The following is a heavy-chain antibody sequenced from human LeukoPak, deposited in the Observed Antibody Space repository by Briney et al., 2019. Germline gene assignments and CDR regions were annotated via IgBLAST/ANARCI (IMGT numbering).Heavy chain of an antibody. V-gene: IGHV4-59*02. CDR2: IYYTGRT. CDR1: GDSVNTYY. D-gene: IGHD3-16*01. CDR3: ARVGLADHTWGSYSFDY. Sequence: PSETLSLTCTVSGDSVNTYYWSWIRQPPGKGLEWIGYIYYTGRTNYSPSLKSRVFISLDTSKNQFSLGLSSVTAADTAIYYCARVGLADHTWGSYSFDYWGQGILVTVSS. J-gene: IGHJ4*02.